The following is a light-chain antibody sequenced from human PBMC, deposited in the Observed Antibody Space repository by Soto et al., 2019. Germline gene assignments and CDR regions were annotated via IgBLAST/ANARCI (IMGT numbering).Light chain of an antibody. CDR2: DVT. CDR1: SGDVGGYEY. J-gene: IGLJ2*01. Sequence: QSALTQPRSVSGSPGQSVTISCTGTSGDVGGYEYVSWSQQHPGKAPKLMIYDVTKRPSGVPDRFSGSKSGTTASLTISGLQAEDEAVYYCCSYAGRYTLLFGGGTQLTVL. V-gene: IGLV2-11*01. CDR3: CSYAGRYTLL.